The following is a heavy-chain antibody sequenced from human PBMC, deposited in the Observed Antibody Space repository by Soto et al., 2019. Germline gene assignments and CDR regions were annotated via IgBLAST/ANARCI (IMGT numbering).Heavy chain of an antibody. Sequence: QVQLVQSWAEVKKPGSSVKVSCKASGGTFSSYAISWVRQAPGQGLEWMGGLIPIFGTANYAQKFQGRVTITADEATSPAYMELSSMRSEDTAVYYCAREGDGYNCDYWGQGTLVTVSS. V-gene: IGHV1-69*01. CDR1: GGTFSSYA. CDR3: AREGDGYNCDY. J-gene: IGHJ4*02. CDR2: LIPIFGTA. D-gene: IGHD5-12*01.